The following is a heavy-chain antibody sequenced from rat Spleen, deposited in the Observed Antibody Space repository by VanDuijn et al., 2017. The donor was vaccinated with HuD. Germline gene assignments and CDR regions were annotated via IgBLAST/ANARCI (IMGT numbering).Heavy chain of an antibody. CDR3: TTYSNWCAY. Sequence: EVQLVESGGGLVQPGRSMKLSCAASGFTFSNYDMAWVRQAPTKGLEWVASISYDGSSTYYRDSVKGRFTISRVNAKTTLYLQMDSLRSEDTATYYWTTYSNWCAYWGQGTLVTVSS. J-gene: IGHJ3*01. V-gene: IGHV5-20*01. CDR1: GFTFSNYD. CDR2: ISYDGSST.